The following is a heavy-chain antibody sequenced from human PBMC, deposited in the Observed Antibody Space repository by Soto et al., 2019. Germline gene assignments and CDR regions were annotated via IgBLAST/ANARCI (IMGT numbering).Heavy chain of an antibody. CDR3: ASNYGGNSD. Sequence: QVQLVQSGAEVKKPGSSVKVSCKASGGTFSSYTISWVRQAPGQGLEWMGRIIPILGIANYAQKSQGRVTITADKSTSTAYMELSSLRSEDTAVYYCASNYGGNSDWGQGTLVSVSS. V-gene: IGHV1-69*02. D-gene: IGHD4-17*01. J-gene: IGHJ4*02. CDR1: GGTFSSYT. CDR2: IIPILGIA.